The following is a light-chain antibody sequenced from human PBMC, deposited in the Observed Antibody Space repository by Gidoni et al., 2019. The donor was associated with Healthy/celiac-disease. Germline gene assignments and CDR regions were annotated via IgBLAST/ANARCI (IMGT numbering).Light chain of an antibody. CDR3: QQPQGYT. Sequence: ETALTQSPATLSLSPGARATLPCSASQSVSSSLAWYQPKPGQAPRLLIYDASNRATGIPARFSGSGSGTDFTLTISSLEPEDFAVYYCQQPQGYTFGQGTKLEIK. V-gene: IGKV3-11*01. J-gene: IGKJ2*01. CDR2: DAS. CDR1: QSVSSS.